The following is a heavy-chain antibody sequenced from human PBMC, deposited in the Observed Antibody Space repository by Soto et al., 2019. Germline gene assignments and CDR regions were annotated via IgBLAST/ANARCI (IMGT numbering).Heavy chain of an antibody. CDR2: IIPIFGTA. Sequence: QVQLVQSGAEVKKPGSSVKVSCKASGGTFSSYAISWVRQAPRQGLEWMGGIIPIFGTANYAQKFQGRGTITADESTSTAYMELSSLSSEETAVYYCARRAACYNLYYLEYWCQGTLVTVSS. V-gene: IGHV1-69*12. D-gene: IGHD2-15*01. CDR3: ARRAACYNLYYLEY. J-gene: IGHJ4*02. CDR1: GGTFSSYA.